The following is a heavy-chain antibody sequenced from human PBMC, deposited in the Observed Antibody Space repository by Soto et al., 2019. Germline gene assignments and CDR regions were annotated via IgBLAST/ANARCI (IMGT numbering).Heavy chain of an antibody. V-gene: IGHV3-53*01. Sequence: DVQLVESGGGLIQPGGSLRLSCTGSGFSVSKKYMTWVRQAPGKGPEWVAVIYSDDITNYADTVKGRFTISRDNDKNTVYLQMISLRDEDTAVYYCARVEIWGQGTLVTVTS. CDR1: GFSVSKKY. CDR2: IYSDDIT. J-gene: IGHJ1*01. D-gene: IGHD3-3*01. CDR3: ARVEI.